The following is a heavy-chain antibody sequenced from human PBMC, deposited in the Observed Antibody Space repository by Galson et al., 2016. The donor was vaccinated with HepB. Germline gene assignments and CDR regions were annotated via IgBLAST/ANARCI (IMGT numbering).Heavy chain of an antibody. CDR3: ARVRWDYWYFDL. D-gene: IGHD1-26*01. V-gene: IGHV4-59*01. Sequence: SETLSLTCTVSGGSISSYCWSWIRQPPGKGLEWLGYISYSGSTNYNPSLKSRVTISVDTSNNQFSLKLSSVTAADTAVYYCARVRWDYWYFDLWGRGTLVTVSS. CDR2: ISYSGST. J-gene: IGHJ2*01. CDR1: GGSISSYC.